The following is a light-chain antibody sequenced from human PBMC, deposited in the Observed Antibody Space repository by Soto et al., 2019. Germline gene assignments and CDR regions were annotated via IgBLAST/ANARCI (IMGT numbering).Light chain of an antibody. Sequence: DTVMTQSLLSLSVPLGQSASISCRSSQSLLYSDGDTYLNWYHQRPGQSPRRLIHKVSQRDSGVPDRISGSGSGTDFTLEISRVEAEDVGVYYCLQATNWPWTFGQGTKVDI. CDR1: QSLLYSDGDTY. V-gene: IGKV2-30*01. J-gene: IGKJ1*01. CDR2: KVS. CDR3: LQATNWPWT.